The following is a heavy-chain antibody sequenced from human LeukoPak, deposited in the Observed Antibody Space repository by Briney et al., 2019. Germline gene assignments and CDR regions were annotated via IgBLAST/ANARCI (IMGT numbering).Heavy chain of an antibody. Sequence: SETLSLTCTVSGGSMSSYHWNWIRQPPGKGLEWIGYINYSGNTNYNPSLKSRVTISIDTSKNQFSLKLSSVTAADTAVYYCARYWWSGAAPGSWFDPWGQGTLVTVSS. CDR2: INYSGNT. CDR3: ARYWWSGAAPGSWFDP. V-gene: IGHV4-59*08. J-gene: IGHJ5*02. CDR1: GGSMSSYH. D-gene: IGHD2-15*01.